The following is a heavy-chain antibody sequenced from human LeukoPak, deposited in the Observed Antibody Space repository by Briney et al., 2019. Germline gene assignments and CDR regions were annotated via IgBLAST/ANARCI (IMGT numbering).Heavy chain of an antibody. V-gene: IGHV3-66*01. CDR2: IYSGGRT. D-gene: IGHD6-13*01. CDR1: GFSVSSNY. CDR3: ARDLAEAGTSNWFDP. Sequence: GGSLRLSCAVSGFSVSSNYMSWVRQAPGKGLEWVSVIYSGGRTHYADSVKGRFSISRDNSKNTLFPQMNSLRVEDTGVYYCARDLAEAGTSNWFDPWGQGALVTVSS. J-gene: IGHJ5*02.